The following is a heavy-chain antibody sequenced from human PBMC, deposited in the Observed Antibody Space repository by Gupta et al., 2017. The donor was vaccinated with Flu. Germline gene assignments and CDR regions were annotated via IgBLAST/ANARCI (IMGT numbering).Heavy chain of an antibody. D-gene: IGHD3-3*01. V-gene: IGHV1-8*01. J-gene: IGHJ3*02. CDR2: RNPNSVNT. CDR1: GYTFTSHD. Sequence: QVQLVQSGAEGKKPGAPVKVASKASGYTFTSHDINWVRQATGQGLEWMGWRNPNSVNTCNAGKFQGRVTMTRTTSISTAYMELSSLTAEDTAVYYCARRTYYDFWSGQIDAFDIWGQGTKVTVSS. CDR3: ARRTYYDFWSGQIDAFDI.